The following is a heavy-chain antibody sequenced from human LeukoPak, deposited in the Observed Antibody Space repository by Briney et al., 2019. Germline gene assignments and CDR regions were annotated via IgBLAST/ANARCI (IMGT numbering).Heavy chain of an antibody. D-gene: IGHD4-23*01. CDR1: GFTFSSYW. Sequence: GGSLRLSCAASGFTFSSYWMHWVRQAPGKGLVWVSRINDDGSSTTYADSVKGRFTISRDNAKNTLYLQMNSLRAEDTALYYCAREGRDYGGNPFDYWGQGTLVTVSS. CDR2: INDDGSST. V-gene: IGHV3-74*01. J-gene: IGHJ4*02. CDR3: AREGRDYGGNPFDY.